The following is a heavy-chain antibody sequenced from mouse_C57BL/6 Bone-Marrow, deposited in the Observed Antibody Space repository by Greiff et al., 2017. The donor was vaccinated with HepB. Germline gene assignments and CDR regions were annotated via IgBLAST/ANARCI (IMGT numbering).Heavy chain of an antibody. CDR1: GYAFSSSW. CDR2: IYPGDGDT. Sequence: VKLQQSGPELVKPGASVKISCKASGYAFSSSWMNWVKQRPGKGLEWIGRIYPGDGDTNYNGKFKGKATLTADKSSSTAYMQLSSLTSEDSAVYFCARGYYGSSYLDYWGQGTTLTVSS. CDR3: ARGYYGSSYLDY. J-gene: IGHJ2*01. V-gene: IGHV1-82*01. D-gene: IGHD1-1*01.